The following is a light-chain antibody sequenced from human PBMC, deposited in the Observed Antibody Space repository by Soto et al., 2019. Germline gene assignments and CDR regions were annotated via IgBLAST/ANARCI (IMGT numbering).Light chain of an antibody. CDR1: QSVSTD. CDR2: GIS. V-gene: IGKV3-15*01. J-gene: IGKJ3*01. CDR3: QQYDNWPPTIT. Sequence: EIVLTQSPATLSVSPGERATLSCRSSQSVSTDLAWYQQKPGQAPRLLIFGISTRATGVAARFSGGGSGTEFTLTINNLQSEDFATYYCQQYDNWPPTITFGPGTKVEMK.